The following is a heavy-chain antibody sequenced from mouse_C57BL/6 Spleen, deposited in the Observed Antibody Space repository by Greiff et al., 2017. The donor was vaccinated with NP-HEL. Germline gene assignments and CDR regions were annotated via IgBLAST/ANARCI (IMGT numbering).Heavy chain of an antibody. CDR3: ARYYYGSSPWFAY. J-gene: IGHJ3*01. D-gene: IGHD1-1*01. Sequence: QVQLQQPVAELVKPGASVKMSCKASGYTFTSYWITWVKQRPGQGLEWIGDIYPGSGSTNYNEKFKSKATLTVDTSSSTAYMQLSSLTSEDSAVYYCARYYYGSSPWFAYWGQGTLVTVSA. CDR1: GYTFTSYW. V-gene: IGHV1-55*01. CDR2: IYPGSGST.